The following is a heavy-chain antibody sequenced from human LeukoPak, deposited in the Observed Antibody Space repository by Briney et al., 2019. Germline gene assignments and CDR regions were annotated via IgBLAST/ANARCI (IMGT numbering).Heavy chain of an antibody. CDR2: INPSSGGT. CDR1: GYTFTDYY. D-gene: IGHD6-19*01. Sequence: ASVKVSCKASGYTFTDYYMHWVRQAPGQGLEWMGWINPSSGGTNYAQKFQGRVTVTRDTSTSTAYMELRSLRSDDTAVYYCARSATAVAATRYFQHWGQGTLVTVSS. CDR3: ARSATAVAATRYFQH. J-gene: IGHJ1*01. V-gene: IGHV1-2*02.